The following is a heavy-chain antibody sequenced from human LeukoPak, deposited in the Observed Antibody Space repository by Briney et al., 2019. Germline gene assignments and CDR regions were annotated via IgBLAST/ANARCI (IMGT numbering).Heavy chain of an antibody. V-gene: IGHV3-23*01. D-gene: IGHD3-10*01. CDR2: ISGSGGST. Sequence: GGSLRLSCAASGFTFSGYAMSWVRQAPGKGLEWVSAISGSGGSTYYADSVKGRFTISRDNSKNTLYLQMNSLRAEDTAVYYCAKAEGSAWFGELFTYYFDYWGQGTLVTVSS. J-gene: IGHJ4*02. CDR1: GFTFSGYA. CDR3: AKAEGSAWFGELFTYYFDY.